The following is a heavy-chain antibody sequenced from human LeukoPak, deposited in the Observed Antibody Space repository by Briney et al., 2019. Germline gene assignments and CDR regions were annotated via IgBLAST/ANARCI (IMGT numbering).Heavy chain of an antibody. V-gene: IGHV4-59*01. CDR2: ISYSGNT. CDR3: ARYVWGSYPTFEDY. D-gene: IGHD3-16*02. CDR1: GGSISSYY. J-gene: IGHJ4*02. Sequence: SETLSLTCTVSGGSISSYYWSWIRQPPGKVLEWIGYISYSGNTNYNPSFKSRVTISVDTSNNQFSLKLSSVTAADTAVYYCARYVWGSYPTFEDYWGQGTLVTVSS.